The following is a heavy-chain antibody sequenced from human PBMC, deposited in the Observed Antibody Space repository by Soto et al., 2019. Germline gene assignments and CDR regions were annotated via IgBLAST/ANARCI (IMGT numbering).Heavy chain of an antibody. V-gene: IGHV4-4*02. Sequence: SETLSLTCSVSGGSIRTGNWWTWVRQSPEKGLEWIGEIFRSGNTYYNPSFKSRVTISVDNSNNQFSLRLNSVTAADTAVYYCARIGTVSLDFWGPGTLVTVSS. CDR3: ARIGTVSLDF. D-gene: IGHD4-17*01. CDR2: IFRSGNT. CDR1: GGSIRTGNW. J-gene: IGHJ4*02.